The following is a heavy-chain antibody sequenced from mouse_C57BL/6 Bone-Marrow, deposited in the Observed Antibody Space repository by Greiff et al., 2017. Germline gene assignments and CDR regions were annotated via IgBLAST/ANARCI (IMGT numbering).Heavy chain of an antibody. V-gene: IGHV1-64*01. D-gene: IGHD1-1*01. CDR3: AREGTLYSYSAMDY. Sequence: QVQLQQPGAELVKPGASVKLSCKASGYTFTSYWMHWVKQRPGQGLEWIGMIHPNSGSTNYNEKFKSKATLTVDKSSSTAYMQLSSLTSEDSAVYYCAREGTLYSYSAMDYWGQGTSVTVSS. CDR1: GYTFTSYW. CDR2: IHPNSGST. J-gene: IGHJ4*01.